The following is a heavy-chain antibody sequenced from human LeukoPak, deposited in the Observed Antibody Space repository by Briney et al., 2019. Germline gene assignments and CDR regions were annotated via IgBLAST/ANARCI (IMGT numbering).Heavy chain of an antibody. Sequence: PGRSLRLSCAASGFTFMSYGMHWVRQAPGKGLEWVAVMWYDGSNEYYADSVKGRFTISRDNSKNTLYLQMNSLRAEDTAVYYCAKTLPSSWYSFDYWGQGTLVTVSS. V-gene: IGHV3-33*06. CDR2: MWYDGSNE. D-gene: IGHD6-13*01. CDR3: AKTLPSSWYSFDY. CDR1: GFTFMSYG. J-gene: IGHJ4*02.